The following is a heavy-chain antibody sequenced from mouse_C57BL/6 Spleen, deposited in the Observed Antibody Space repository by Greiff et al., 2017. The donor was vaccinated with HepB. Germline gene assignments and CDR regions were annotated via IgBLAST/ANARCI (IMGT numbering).Heavy chain of an antibody. Sequence: QVQLQQSGAELVKPGASVKISCKASGYAFSSYWMNWVKQRPGKGLEWIGQIYPGDGDTNYNGKFKGKATLTADKSSSTAYMQLSSLTSEDSAVYFCARRDYYSNLYAMDYWGQGTSVTVSS. CDR2: IYPGDGDT. CDR3: ARRDYYSNLYAMDY. J-gene: IGHJ4*01. D-gene: IGHD2-5*01. V-gene: IGHV1-80*01. CDR1: GYAFSSYW.